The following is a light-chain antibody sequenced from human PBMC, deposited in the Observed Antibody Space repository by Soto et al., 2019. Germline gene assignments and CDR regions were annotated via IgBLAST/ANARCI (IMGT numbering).Light chain of an antibody. V-gene: IGKV3-20*01. CDR3: QHYGSLRRN. Sequence: EIVLTQSACTLSLSAGERATLSWRASQSVSSSYLAWYQQKPGQAPRLLIYGASSRATGIPDRFSGSGYGTDFNLNISRLGTEEIEGYHCQHYGSLRRNLGQGTRLEIK. CDR1: QSVSSSY. CDR2: GAS. J-gene: IGKJ5*01.